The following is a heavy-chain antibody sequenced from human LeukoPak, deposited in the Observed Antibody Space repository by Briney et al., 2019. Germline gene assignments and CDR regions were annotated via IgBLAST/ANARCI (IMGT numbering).Heavy chain of an antibody. D-gene: IGHD3-22*01. CDR3: ATKYYYDSSGYFSAFDI. Sequence: GESLKISCKGSGYSFTSYWIGWVRQMPGKGLERMGIIYPGDSDTRYSPSFQGQVTISADKSISTAYLQWSSLKASDTAMYYCATKYYYDSSGYFSAFDIWGQGTMVTVSS. J-gene: IGHJ3*02. V-gene: IGHV5-51*01. CDR1: GYSFTSYW. CDR2: IYPGDSDT.